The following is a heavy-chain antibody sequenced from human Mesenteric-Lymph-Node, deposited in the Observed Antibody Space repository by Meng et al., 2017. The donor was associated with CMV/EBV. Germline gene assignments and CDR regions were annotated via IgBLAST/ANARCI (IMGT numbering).Heavy chain of an antibody. CDR1: GHTFSGYC. V-gene: IGHV1-2*02. CDR3: VRETAPGNWGWFDP. CDR2: IDLNSGAT. J-gene: IGHJ5*02. D-gene: IGHD7-27*01. Sequence: ASVKVSCKASGHTFSGYCMHWVRQAPGHRLEWSGWIDLNSGATDYAQKFQGRVTITRDTSITTVYMELSGLTCDDTAVYYWVRETAPGNWGWFDPWGQGTLVTVSS.